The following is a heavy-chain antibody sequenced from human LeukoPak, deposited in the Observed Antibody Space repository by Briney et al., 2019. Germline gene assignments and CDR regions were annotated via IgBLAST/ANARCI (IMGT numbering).Heavy chain of an antibody. Sequence: ASVKVSCKASGYTFTGYYMHWVRQAPRQGLEWMGRINPNSGGTNYAQKFQGRVTMTRDTSISTAYMKLSRLRSDDTAVYYCARLEMATMTVDYWGQGTLVTVSS. D-gene: IGHD5-24*01. V-gene: IGHV1-2*06. CDR1: GYTFTGYY. J-gene: IGHJ4*02. CDR3: ARLEMATMTVDY. CDR2: INPNSGGT.